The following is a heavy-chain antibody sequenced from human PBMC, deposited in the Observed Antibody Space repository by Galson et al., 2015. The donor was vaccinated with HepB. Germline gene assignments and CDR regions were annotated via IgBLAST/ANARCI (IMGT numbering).Heavy chain of an antibody. V-gene: IGHV1-2*02. D-gene: IGHD3-16*02. Sequence: SVKVSCKASGYTFTGYYMHWVRQAPGQGLEWMGWINPNSGGTNYAQKFQGRVTMTRDTSISTAYMELSRLRSDDTAVYYCVRGVSYRWGVQLDYFDYWGQGTLVTVSS. CDR2: INPNSGGT. CDR3: VRGVSYRWGVQLDYFDY. CDR1: GYTFTGYY. J-gene: IGHJ4*02.